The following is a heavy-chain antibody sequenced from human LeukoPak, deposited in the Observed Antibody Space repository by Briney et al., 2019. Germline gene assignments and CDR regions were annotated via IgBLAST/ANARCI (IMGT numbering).Heavy chain of an antibody. Sequence: ASVKVSCKASGYTFTSYDINWVRQATGQGLEWMGWMNPNSGNTGYAQKFQGRVTMTRNTSISTAYMELSSLRSEDTAVYYCARANLRFAALNYWGQGTLVTVSS. D-gene: IGHD3-10*01. V-gene: IGHV1-8*01. CDR2: MNPNSGNT. J-gene: IGHJ4*02. CDR1: GYTFTSYD. CDR3: ARANLRFAALNY.